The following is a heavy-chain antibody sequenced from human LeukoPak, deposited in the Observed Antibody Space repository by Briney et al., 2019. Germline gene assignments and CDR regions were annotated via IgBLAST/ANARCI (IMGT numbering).Heavy chain of an antibody. J-gene: IGHJ6*03. D-gene: IGHD6-6*01. Sequence: SVKVSCKASGGTFSSYAISWVRQAPGQGLEWMGGIIPIFGTANYAQKFQGRVTTTADESTSTAYMELSSLRSEDTAVYYCARGLAARRLYYYYMDVWGKGTTVTVSS. CDR3: ARGLAARRLYYYYMDV. CDR2: IIPIFGTA. V-gene: IGHV1-69*13. CDR1: GGTFSSYA.